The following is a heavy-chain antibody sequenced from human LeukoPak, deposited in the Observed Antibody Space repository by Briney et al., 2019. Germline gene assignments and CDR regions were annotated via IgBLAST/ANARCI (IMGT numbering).Heavy chain of an antibody. D-gene: IGHD1-26*01. CDR1: GFTFSSYG. CDR3: AKESGDHFEAFDV. J-gene: IGHJ3*01. V-gene: IGHV3-30*02. CDR2: IRYDGSNK. Sequence: GGSLRLSCAASGFTFSSYGMHWVRQAPGKGLAWVAFIRYDGSNKYFADSVKGRFTISRDNSKNTLYLQMNSLRAEDTAVYYCAKESGDHFEAFDVWGQGTMATVSS.